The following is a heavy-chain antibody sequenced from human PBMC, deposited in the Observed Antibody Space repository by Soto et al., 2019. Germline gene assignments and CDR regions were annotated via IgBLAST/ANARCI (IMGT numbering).Heavy chain of an antibody. Sequence: GGSLRLSCAASGFTFSSYSMNWVRQAPGKGLEWVSSISSSSSYIYYADSVKGRFTIPRDNAKNSLYLQMNSLRAEDTAVYYCTTDLWRIAVVVGSTGYFNPWGQGTPVTV. CDR1: GFTFSSYS. J-gene: IGHJ5*02. D-gene: IGHD2-15*01. CDR2: ISSSSSYI. V-gene: IGHV3-21*03. CDR3: TTDLWRIAVVVGSTGYFNP.